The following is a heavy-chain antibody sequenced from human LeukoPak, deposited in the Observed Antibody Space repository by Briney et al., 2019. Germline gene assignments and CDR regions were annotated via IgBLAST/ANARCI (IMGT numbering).Heavy chain of an antibody. J-gene: IGHJ4*02. Sequence: GASVKVSCKASGYTFTGHYVHWVRQAPGQGLEWMGRIDPSSGGTNSAQKFQGRVTMARDTTITTVYMELSSLTSDDTAIYFCARDRIAPAGSIIDYWGQGTLVTVSS. V-gene: IGHV1-2*06. CDR1: GYTFTGHY. CDR2: IDPSSGGT. D-gene: IGHD6-13*01. CDR3: ARDRIAPAGSIIDY.